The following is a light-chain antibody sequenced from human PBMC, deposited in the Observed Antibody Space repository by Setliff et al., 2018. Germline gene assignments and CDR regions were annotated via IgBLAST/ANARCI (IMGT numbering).Light chain of an antibody. V-gene: IGLV1-44*01. CDR2: TNN. Sequence: QSALTQPPSASGTPGQRVTISCSGSSSNIGSNTVNWYQQFPGTAPKLLIYTNNQRHSGVPDRFSGSKSGTSASLAISGLQSEDEADYYCQSYDTSLNDYVFGTGTKVTVL. CDR1: SSNIGSNT. J-gene: IGLJ1*01. CDR3: QSYDTSLNDYV.